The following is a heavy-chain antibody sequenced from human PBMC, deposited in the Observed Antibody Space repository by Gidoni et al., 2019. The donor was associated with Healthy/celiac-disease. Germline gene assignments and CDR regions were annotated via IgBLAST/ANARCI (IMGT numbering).Heavy chain of an antibody. Sequence: VQLVESVGGIVHPGGALRLSCAASGLTFRSYWMHWVRQARGKGLVGVSRSNGDGSSTSYADSAKCRVTISSDNAKNTLNLKMTSLRAKDTAMYDCARDNEQLWCLDYYYYGMDVWGQGTTVTVSS. D-gene: IGHD5-18*01. CDR3: ARDNEQLWCLDYYYYGMDV. CDR1: GLTFRSYW. J-gene: IGHJ6*02. CDR2: SNGDGSST. V-gene: IGHV3-74*01.